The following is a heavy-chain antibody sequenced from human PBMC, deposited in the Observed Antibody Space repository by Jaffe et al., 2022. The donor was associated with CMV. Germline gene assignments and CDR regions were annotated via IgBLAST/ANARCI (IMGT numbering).Heavy chain of an antibody. CDR3: ARGYYGSGSYYLDY. Sequence: QVQLQQWGAGLLKPSETLSLTCAVYGGSFSGYYWSWIRQPPGKGLEWIGEINHSGSTNYNPSLKSRVTISVDTSKNQFSLKLSSVTAADTAVYYCARGYYGSGSYYLDYWGQGTLVTVSS. D-gene: IGHD3-10*01. CDR1: GGSFSGYY. CDR2: INHSGST. J-gene: IGHJ4*02. V-gene: IGHV4-34*01.